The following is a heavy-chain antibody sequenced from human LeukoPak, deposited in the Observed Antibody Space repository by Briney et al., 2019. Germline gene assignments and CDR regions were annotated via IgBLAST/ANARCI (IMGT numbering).Heavy chain of an antibody. Sequence: PGGSLRLSCAASGFTFSSYEMNWVRQAPGKGLEWVSYISSSSSTIYYADSVKGRFTISRDNAKNSLYLQMNSLRAEDTAVYYCARGGYSYGYSHNYLFDYWGQGTLVTVSS. J-gene: IGHJ4*02. CDR2: ISSSSSTI. V-gene: IGHV3-48*01. D-gene: IGHD5-18*01. CDR1: GFTFSSYE. CDR3: ARGGYSYGYSHNYLFDY.